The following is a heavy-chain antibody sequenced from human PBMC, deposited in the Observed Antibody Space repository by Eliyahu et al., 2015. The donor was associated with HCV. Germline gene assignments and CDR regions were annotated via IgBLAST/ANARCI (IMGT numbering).Heavy chain of an antibody. D-gene: IGHD6-19*01. CDR1: GFXXSSYS. CDR2: LNTXGSST. J-gene: IGHJ4*02. Sequence: EVQLVESGGGLVXXGGSLRLSXAASGFXXSSYSMHWVRQAPGKGLVWVSRLNTXGSSTAYADSVKGRFTISRDNAKNTLYLQMNSLRVDDTAVYYCARGKRAVAGVDYWGLGTRVTVSS. CDR3: ARGKRAVAGVDY. V-gene: IGHV3-74*01.